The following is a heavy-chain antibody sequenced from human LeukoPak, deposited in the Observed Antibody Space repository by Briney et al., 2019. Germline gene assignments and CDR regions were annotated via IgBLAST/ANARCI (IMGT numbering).Heavy chain of an antibody. CDR2: IIPIFGTA. CDR3: VYYDSSGYLYYFDY. J-gene: IGHJ4*02. D-gene: IGHD3-22*01. CDR1: GGTFSSYA. V-gene: IGHV1-69*05. Sequence: SVKVSCKASGGTFSSYAISWARQAPGQGLEWMGGIIPIFGTANYAQKFQGRVTITTDESTSTAYMELSSLRSEDTAVYYCVYYDSSGYLYYFDYWGQGTLVTVSS.